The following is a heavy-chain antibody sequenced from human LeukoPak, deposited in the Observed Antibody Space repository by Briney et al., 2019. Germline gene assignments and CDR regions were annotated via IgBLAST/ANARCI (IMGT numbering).Heavy chain of an antibody. CDR2: IWYDGSKT. CDR1: GFTFSSNG. Sequence: PGRSLRLSCAASGFTFSSNGMHWVRQAPGKGLEWVALIWYDGSKTYYADSVKGRFTISRDNSKNTLSLQMNSLRAEDTAVYYCARLMGSYLDYWGQGTQVTVSS. D-gene: IGHD3-10*01. CDR3: ARLMGSYLDY. V-gene: IGHV3-33*01. J-gene: IGHJ4*02.